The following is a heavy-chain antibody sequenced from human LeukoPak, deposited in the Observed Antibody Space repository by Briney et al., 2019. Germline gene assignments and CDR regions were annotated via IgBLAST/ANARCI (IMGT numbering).Heavy chain of an antibody. V-gene: IGHV3-30*04. CDR3: ARERIPTTGTGWFDP. J-gene: IGHJ5*02. CDR1: GFIFSSHA. D-gene: IGHD6-13*01. CDR2: ISDDGKKK. Sequence: PGRALRLSCAASGFIFSSHAMHRVRQAPRKGLEWVAGISDDGKKKYYADSVKGRFTISRDNSKNTLYLQLNSLRTEDTAVYYCARERIPTTGTGWFDPWGQGTLVTVSS.